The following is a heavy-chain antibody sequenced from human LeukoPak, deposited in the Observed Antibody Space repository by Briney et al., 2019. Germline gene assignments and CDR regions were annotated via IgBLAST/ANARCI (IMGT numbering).Heavy chain of an antibody. D-gene: IGHD1-26*01. CDR3: TTRGGSFSIFDY. CDR1: GFTFSSYW. CDR2: INQDGSAQ. Sequence: GGSLRLSCAASGFTFSSYWMNWVRQAPGKGLEWVANINQDGSAQNYVDSVKGRFTFSKDNAMNSLFLQLNSLKTEDTAVYYCTTRGGSFSIFDYWGQGTLVTVSS. V-gene: IGHV3-7*03. J-gene: IGHJ4*02.